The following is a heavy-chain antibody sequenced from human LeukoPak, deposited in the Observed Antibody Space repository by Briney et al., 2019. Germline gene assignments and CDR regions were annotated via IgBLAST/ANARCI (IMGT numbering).Heavy chain of an antibody. CDR2: ISGSGGST. V-gene: IGHV3-23*01. CDR3: AKDPYSSSWYLSSHWFDP. CDR1: GFTFSTYA. Sequence: GGSLRLSCAASGFTFSTYAMSWVRQASGKGLEWVSAISGSGGSTYYADSVKGRFTISRDNSKNTLYLQMNSLRAEDTALYYCAKDPYSSSWYLSSHWFDPWGQGTLVTVSS. J-gene: IGHJ5*02. D-gene: IGHD6-13*01.